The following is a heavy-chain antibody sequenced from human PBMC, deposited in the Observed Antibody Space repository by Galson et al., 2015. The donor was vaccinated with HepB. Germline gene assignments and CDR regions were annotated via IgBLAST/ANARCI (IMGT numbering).Heavy chain of an antibody. J-gene: IGHJ3*02. CDR2: IYYTGST. D-gene: IGHD3-10*01. V-gene: IGHV4-59*01. Sequence: ETLSLTCTVSGVFINSYFWSWIRQPPGEGLEWIGYIYYTGSTNYNPSLKSRVTISIDTSKNQFSLRLRSVSAADTAVYYCARRSLGTNGAFDIWGQGTMVTVSS. CDR3: ARRSLGTNGAFDI. CDR1: GVFINSYF.